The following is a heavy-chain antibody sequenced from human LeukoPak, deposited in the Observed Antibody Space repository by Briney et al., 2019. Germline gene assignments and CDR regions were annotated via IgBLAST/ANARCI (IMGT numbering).Heavy chain of an antibody. V-gene: IGHV3-53*01. Sequence: GGSLRLSCAVSGFTVSDYYMSWVRQAPRKGLEWVSVIYSGGKTYYADSVKGRFTISRDDSKNTLHLQMNSLRAEDTAVYYCARIIYYDGSGFYRDYWGQGTLVTVSS. D-gene: IGHD3-22*01. CDR2: IYSGGKT. CDR3: ARIIYYDGSGFYRDY. CDR1: GFTVSDYY. J-gene: IGHJ4*02.